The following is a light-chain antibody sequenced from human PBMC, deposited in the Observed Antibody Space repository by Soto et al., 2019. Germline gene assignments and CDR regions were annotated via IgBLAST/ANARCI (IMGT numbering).Light chain of an antibody. CDR3: QQTYSPTLT. CDR2: DVS. V-gene: IGKV1-39*01. J-gene: IGKJ3*01. Sequence: DIPMTQSPSSLSASVGDRVTITCRASQRVSAFLNWYQKKPGEAPKLLIFDVSVLESGVPSRFSASGSETDFNLSITSLQTEDFATYYCQQTYSPTLTFGPGTRVDIK. CDR1: QRVSAF.